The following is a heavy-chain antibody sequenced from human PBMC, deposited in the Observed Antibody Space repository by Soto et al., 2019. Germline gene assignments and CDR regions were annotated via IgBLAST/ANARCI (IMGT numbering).Heavy chain of an antibody. CDR1: GYTFTSYG. J-gene: IGHJ5*02. CDR2: ISAYNGNT. Sequence: ASVKVSCKASGYTFTSYGISWVRQAPGQGLEWMGWISAYNGNTNYAQKLQGRATMTTDTSTSTAYMELRSLRSDDTAVYYCARGYYDILTGSLRGGWFDPWGQGTLVTVSS. V-gene: IGHV1-18*04. CDR3: ARGYYDILTGSLRGGWFDP. D-gene: IGHD3-9*01.